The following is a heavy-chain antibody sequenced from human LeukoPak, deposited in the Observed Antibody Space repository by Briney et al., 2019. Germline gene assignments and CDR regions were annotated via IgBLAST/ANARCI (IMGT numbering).Heavy chain of an antibody. CDR1: GYTFTSYD. V-gene: IGHV1-8*03. Sequence: ASVKVSCKASGYTFTSYDINWVRQATGQGLEWMGWMNPNSGNTGYAQKFQGRVTITRNTSISTAYMELSSLRSEDTAVYYCARVCSGTSCYNDAFDIWGQGTMVTVSS. J-gene: IGHJ3*02. CDR3: ARVCSGTSCYNDAFDI. CDR2: MNPNSGNT. D-gene: IGHD2-2*02.